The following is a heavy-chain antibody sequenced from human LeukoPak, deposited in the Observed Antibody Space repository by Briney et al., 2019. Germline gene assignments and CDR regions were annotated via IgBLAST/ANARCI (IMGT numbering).Heavy chain of an antibody. CDR2: ISPSGDSA. J-gene: IGHJ3*02. CDR1: GNTFTTHY. D-gene: IGHD3-22*01. V-gene: IGHV1-46*03. Sequence: GASVKVSCKASGNTFTTHYIHWVRQAPGQGLEWMGIISPSGDSASYAQEFQGRVTMTRDMSTSTVYMELSSLRSEDTAVYYCARDPGYFDSSGYPGAFDIWGQGTMVTVSS. CDR3: ARDPGYFDSSGYPGAFDI.